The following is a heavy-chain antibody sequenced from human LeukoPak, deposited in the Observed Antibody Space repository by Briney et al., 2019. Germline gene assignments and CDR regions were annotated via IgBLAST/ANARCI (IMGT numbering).Heavy chain of an antibody. V-gene: IGHV3-20*04. CDR1: GFTFDDYG. J-gene: IGHJ4*02. CDR3: ARGMGNYVSFDY. CDR2: INWNGGST. Sequence: GGSLRLSCAASGFTFDDYGMSWVRQAPGEGLEWVSGINWNGGSTGYADSVKGRFTISRDNAKNSLYLQMNSLRAEDTALYYCARGMGNYVSFDYWGQGTLVTVSS. D-gene: IGHD1-7*01.